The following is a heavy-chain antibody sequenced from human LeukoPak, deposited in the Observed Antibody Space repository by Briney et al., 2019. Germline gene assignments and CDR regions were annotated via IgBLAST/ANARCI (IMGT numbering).Heavy chain of an antibody. CDR3: ARVGYGDLQDYFDY. D-gene: IGHD4-17*01. Sequence: PSETLSLTCTVSGGSISSYYWSWIRQPPGKGLEWIGYIYYSGSTNYNPSLMSRVTISVDTSKNQFSLKLSSVTAADTAVYYCARVGYGDLQDYFDYWGQGTLVTVSS. CDR1: GGSISSYY. V-gene: IGHV4-59*01. J-gene: IGHJ4*02. CDR2: IYYSGST.